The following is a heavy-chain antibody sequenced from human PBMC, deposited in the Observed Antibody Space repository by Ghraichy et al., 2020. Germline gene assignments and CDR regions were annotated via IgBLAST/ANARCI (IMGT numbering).Heavy chain of an antibody. J-gene: IGHJ6*02. CDR2: INPKGGAT. Sequence: ASVKVSCMTSGYSFVDYYIHWVRQAPGQGLEWMGWINPKGGATNYAQKFRDCVTMSRDTSTATAYMELRRLTSDDTAVYYCARDESPNFFDSSGDRVIYGMDVWGQGTTVTVSS. CDR1: GYSFVDYY. D-gene: IGHD3-22*01. V-gene: IGHV1-2*04. CDR3: ARDESPNFFDSSGDRVIYGMDV.